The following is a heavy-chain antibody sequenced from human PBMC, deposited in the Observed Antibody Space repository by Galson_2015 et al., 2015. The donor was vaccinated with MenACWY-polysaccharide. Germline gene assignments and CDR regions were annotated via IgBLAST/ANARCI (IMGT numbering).Heavy chain of an antibody. Sequence: SLRLSCAASGSRFSNSGMHWVRQAPGKGLEWVAVIQYDGSNKVYADSVKGRFTVSRDNSKNTLYLQMNNLRAEDTAVYYCAKVGPRSSWTMGIDYWGQGTLVTVSS. CDR2: IQYDGSNK. V-gene: IGHV3-33*06. D-gene: IGHD6-13*01. CDR1: GSRFSNSG. CDR3: AKVGPRSSWTMGIDY. J-gene: IGHJ4*02.